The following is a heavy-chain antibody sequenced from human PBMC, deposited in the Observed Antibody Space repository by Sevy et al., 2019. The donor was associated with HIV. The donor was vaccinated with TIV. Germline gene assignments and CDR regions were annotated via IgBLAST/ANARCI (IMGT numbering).Heavy chain of an antibody. D-gene: IGHD3-22*01. J-gene: IGHJ6*02. CDR3: ATDSYDSSGPGYSEYYYGMDF. CDR2: ISAYNGNT. V-gene: IGHV1-18*01. Sequence: ASVKVSCKASGYTFTSYGINWVRQAPGQGLEWMGWISAYNGNTKYAQKLQGRVTMTTDTSTGTAYMELRSLRSDDTAMYYCATDSYDSSGPGYSEYYYGMDFWGQGTTVTVSS. CDR1: GYTFTSYG.